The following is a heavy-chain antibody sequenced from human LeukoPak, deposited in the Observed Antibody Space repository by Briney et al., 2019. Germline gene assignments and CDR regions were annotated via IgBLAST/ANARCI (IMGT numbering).Heavy chain of an antibody. CDR1: GYTFTSYD. CDR3: ARGRSVSALSSWFDP. V-gene: IGHV1-8*01. D-gene: IGHD3-22*01. Sequence: ASVKVSCKASGYTFTSYDINWVRRATGQGLEWMGWMNPNSGNTGYAQKFQGRVTMTRNTSISTAYMELSSLRSEDTAVYYCARGRSVSALSSWFDPWGQGTLVTVSS. J-gene: IGHJ5*02. CDR2: MNPNSGNT.